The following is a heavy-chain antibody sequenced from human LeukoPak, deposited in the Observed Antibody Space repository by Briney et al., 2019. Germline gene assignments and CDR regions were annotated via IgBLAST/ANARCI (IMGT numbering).Heavy chain of an antibody. CDR3: AGRYFDYVDY. V-gene: IGHV4-59*01. D-gene: IGHD3-9*01. Sequence: SETLSLTCTVSGGSISSYYWSWIRQPPGKGLEWIGYIYYSGSTNYNPSLKSRVTISVDTSKNQFSLKLSSVTAADTAVYYCAGRYFDYVDYWGQGTLVTVSS. J-gene: IGHJ4*02. CDR2: IYYSGST. CDR1: GGSISSYY.